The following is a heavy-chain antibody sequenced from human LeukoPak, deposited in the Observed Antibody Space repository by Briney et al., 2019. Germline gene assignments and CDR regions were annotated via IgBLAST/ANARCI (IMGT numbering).Heavy chain of an antibody. D-gene: IGHD3-9*01. Sequence: SETLSLTCVVYGGSFSGYYWSWLRQPPGKGLEWIGEINHSGATNYNPSLKSRVTISVDTSKNQFSLKLSSVTAADTAVYYCASSRNYDILTGYWVYYFDYWGQGTLVTVSS. CDR3: ASSRNYDILTGYWVYYFDY. CDR2: INHSGAT. V-gene: IGHV4-34*01. J-gene: IGHJ4*02. CDR1: GGSFSGYY.